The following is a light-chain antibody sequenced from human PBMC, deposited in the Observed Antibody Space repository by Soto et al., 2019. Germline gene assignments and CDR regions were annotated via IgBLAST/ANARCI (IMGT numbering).Light chain of an antibody. CDR3: QQDYNLRT. CDR1: QSVSSSY. Sequence: PGERVTLSCRASQSVSSSYLTWYQQKPGQAPRLLIYGASTRATGIPARFSGSGSGTDFTLTISRLQPEDFAVYYCQQDYNLRTFGQGTKVEIK. CDR2: GAS. J-gene: IGKJ1*01. V-gene: IGKV3D-7*01.